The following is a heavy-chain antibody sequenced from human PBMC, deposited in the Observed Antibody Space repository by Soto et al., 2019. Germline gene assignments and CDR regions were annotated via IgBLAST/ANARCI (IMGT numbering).Heavy chain of an antibody. Sequence: PGGSLRLSCAASGFTFSDYYMSWIRQAPGKGLEWVSYISSSGSTIYYADSVKGRFTISRDNAKNSLYLQMNSLRAEDTAVYYCARVSQVVAATPFDFDIWGQGTMVTVS. D-gene: IGHD2-15*01. J-gene: IGHJ3*02. CDR1: GFTFSDYY. CDR2: ISSSGSTI. V-gene: IGHV3-11*01. CDR3: ARVSQVVAATPFDFDI.